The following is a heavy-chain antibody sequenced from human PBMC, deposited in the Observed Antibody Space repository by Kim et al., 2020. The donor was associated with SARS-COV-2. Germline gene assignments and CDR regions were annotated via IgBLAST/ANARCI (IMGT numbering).Heavy chain of an antibody. V-gene: IGHV3-7*01. Sequence: DGSEENGVDSVRGRFTISRDNAEKSLYLQMDSLRAEDTAVYYCASLKYDYWGRGALVTVSS. CDR3: ASLKYDY. CDR2: DGSEE. J-gene: IGHJ4*02. D-gene: IGHD2-2*01.